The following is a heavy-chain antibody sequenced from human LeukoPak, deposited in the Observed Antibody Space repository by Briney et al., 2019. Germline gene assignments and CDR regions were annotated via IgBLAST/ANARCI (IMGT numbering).Heavy chain of an antibody. D-gene: IGHD2-21*01. CDR3: TPVMVEDRGF. CDR2: IKSNNDGGTT. J-gene: IGHJ4*02. Sequence: GGSLRLSCAASGFIFNKAWMNWARQAPGKGPEWVGRIKSNNDGGTTDYASPVEGRFIISRDDSKNTIYLQMNRLIIDDTAIYYCTPVMVEDRGFWGQGTLVTVSS. V-gene: IGHV3-15*01. CDR1: GFIFNKAW.